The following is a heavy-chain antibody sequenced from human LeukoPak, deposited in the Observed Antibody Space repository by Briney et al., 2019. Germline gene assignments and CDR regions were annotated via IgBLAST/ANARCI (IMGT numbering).Heavy chain of an antibody. J-gene: IGHJ5*02. CDR3: ARASYGSGSYLYWFDP. V-gene: IGHV2-5*02. CDR1: GLSPSTSGVG. D-gene: IGHD3-10*01. CDR2: IYWDDDK. Sequence: SGPTLVNPTQTLTLTCTFSGLSPSTSGVGVGWIRQPPGKALEWLALIYWDDDKRYSPSLKSRLTITKDTSKNQVVLTMTNMDPVDTATYYCARASYGSGSYLYWFDPWGQGTLVTVSS.